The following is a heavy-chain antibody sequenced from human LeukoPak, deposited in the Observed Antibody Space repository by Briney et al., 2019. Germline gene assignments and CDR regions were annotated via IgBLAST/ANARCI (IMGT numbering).Heavy chain of an antibody. CDR2: IKQDGSEK. J-gene: IGHJ4*02. CDR1: GFTFSSYW. Sequence: GGSLRLSCAASGFTFSSYWMSGVRQAPGKGLEWVANIKQDGSEKYYVDSVKGRFTISRDNAKNSLYLQMNSLRAEDTAVYYCAGTDYGDYRIDYWGQGTLVTVSS. D-gene: IGHD4-17*01. CDR3: AGTDYGDYRIDY. V-gene: IGHV3-7*01.